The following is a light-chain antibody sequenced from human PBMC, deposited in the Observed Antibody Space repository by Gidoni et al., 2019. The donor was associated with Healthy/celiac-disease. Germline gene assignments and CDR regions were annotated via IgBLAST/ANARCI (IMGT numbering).Light chain of an antibody. Sequence: DIQMTQSPSTLSASVGDRVPITCRASQSISSWLAWYQQKPGKAPKLLIYKASSLESGVPSRFSGSGSGTEFTLTISSLQPDDFATYYFQQYNSYLWTFGQGTKVEIK. V-gene: IGKV1-5*03. CDR3: QQYNSYLWT. CDR1: QSISSW. CDR2: KAS. J-gene: IGKJ1*01.